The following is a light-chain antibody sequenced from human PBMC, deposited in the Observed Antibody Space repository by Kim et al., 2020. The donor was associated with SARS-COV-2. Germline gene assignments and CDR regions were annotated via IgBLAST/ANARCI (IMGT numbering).Light chain of an antibody. J-gene: IGLJ2*01. V-gene: IGLV3-1*01. CDR1: KLGDKY. CDR2: QDT. CDR3: QAWDSSTVV. Sequence: VSPGQTARITCSGDKLGDKYACWYQQKPGQSPVLVIYQDTKRPSGIPERFSGSNSGNTATLTISGTQAMDEADYYCQAWDSSTVVFGGGTKLTVL.